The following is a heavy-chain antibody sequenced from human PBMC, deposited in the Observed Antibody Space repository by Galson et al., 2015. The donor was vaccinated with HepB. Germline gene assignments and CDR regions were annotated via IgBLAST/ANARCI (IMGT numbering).Heavy chain of an antibody. D-gene: IGHD6-19*01. J-gene: IGHJ4*02. CDR2: ISYHGSNK. CDR3: AKSIGSSGWLIDY. Sequence: SLRLSCAASGFTFSSYGMHWVRQAPGKGLDWVTVISYHGSNKYYADSVKGRFTISRDNSKNTVHLQMDSLRAEDTAVYYCAKSIGSSGWLIDYWGQGTLVTVSS. V-gene: IGHV3-30*18. CDR1: GFTFSSYG.